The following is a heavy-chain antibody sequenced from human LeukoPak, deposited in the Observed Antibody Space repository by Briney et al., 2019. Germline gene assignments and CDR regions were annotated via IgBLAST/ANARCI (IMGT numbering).Heavy chain of an antibody. V-gene: IGHV4-34*01. CDR1: GGSFSPYY. Sequence: SETLPLTCAVYGGSFSPYYWSWIRQPPGKGLEWIGEINHSGSTNYNPSLKSRVTISVDTSKNQFSLKLSSVTAADTAIYYCAITGPHYYGSGSPFDYWGQGTLVTVSS. D-gene: IGHD3-10*01. CDR2: INHSGST. CDR3: AITGPHYYGSGSPFDY. J-gene: IGHJ4*02.